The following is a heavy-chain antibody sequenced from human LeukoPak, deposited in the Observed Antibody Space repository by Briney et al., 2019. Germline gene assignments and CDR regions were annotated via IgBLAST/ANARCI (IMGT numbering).Heavy chain of an antibody. J-gene: IGHJ3*02. CDR3: ARGPHSSGAFDI. D-gene: IGHD3-22*01. V-gene: IGHV1-8*01. CDR2: MNPNSGNT. Sequence: ASVKVSCKASGYTFTSYDINWVRQATGQGLEWMGWMNPNSGNTGHAQKFQGRVTMTRNTSISTAYMELSSLRSEDTAVYYCARGPHSSGAFDIWGQGTMVTVSS. CDR1: GYTFTSYD.